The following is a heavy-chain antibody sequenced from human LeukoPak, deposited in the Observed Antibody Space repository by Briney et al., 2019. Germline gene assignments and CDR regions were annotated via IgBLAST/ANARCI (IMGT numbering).Heavy chain of an antibody. CDR2: IYYSGST. V-gene: IGHV4-59*01. CDR3: ASQLWFGSMFDP. CDR1: GGSISSYY. J-gene: IGHJ5*02. Sequence: SETLSLTCTVSGGSISSYYWTWIRQPPGKGLEWIGYIYYSGSTNYNPSLRGRVTISVDTSKNQFSLKLSSVTAADTAVYYCASQLWFGSMFDPWGQGTLVTVSS. D-gene: IGHD3-10*01.